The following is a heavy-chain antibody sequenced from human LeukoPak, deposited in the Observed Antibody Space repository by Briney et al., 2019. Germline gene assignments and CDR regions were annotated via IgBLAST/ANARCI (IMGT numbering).Heavy chain of an antibody. Sequence: SETLSLTCTVSGGSISSYYWSWIRQPPREGLEWIGYIYYSGSTNYNPSLKSRVTISVDTSKNQFSLKLSSVTAADTAVYYCERVGNYDILTGYYSAFDYWGQGTLVTVSS. CDR2: IYYSGST. CDR3: ERVGNYDILTGYYSAFDY. J-gene: IGHJ4*02. CDR1: GGSISSYY. V-gene: IGHV4-59*01. D-gene: IGHD3-9*01.